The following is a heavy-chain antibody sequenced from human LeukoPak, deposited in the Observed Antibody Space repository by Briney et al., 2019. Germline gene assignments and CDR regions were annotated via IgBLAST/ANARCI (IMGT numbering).Heavy chain of an antibody. V-gene: IGHV3-21*01. CDR3: ASRFKDSSGYYYFDY. J-gene: IGHJ4*02. D-gene: IGHD3-22*01. Sequence: YYAVSVKGRFTISRDNAKNSLYLQMNSLRAEDTAVYYCASRFKDSSGYYYFDYWGQGTLVTVSS.